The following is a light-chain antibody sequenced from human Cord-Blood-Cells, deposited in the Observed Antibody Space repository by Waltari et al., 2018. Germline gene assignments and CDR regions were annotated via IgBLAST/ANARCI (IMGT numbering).Light chain of an antibody. V-gene: IGKV3-15*01. J-gene: IGKJ4*01. CDR3: QQYNNWPPLT. CDR2: GAS. CDR1: QSVSSN. Sequence: EIVMTQSPATLSVPPREPATLSCRASQSVSSNLAWYQQQPGQAPRLLIYGASTRATGIPARFSGSGSGTEFTLTISSLQSEDFAVYYCQQYNNWPPLTFGGGTKVEIK.